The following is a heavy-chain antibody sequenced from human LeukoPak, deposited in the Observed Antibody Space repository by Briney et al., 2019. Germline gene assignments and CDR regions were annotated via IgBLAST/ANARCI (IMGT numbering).Heavy chain of an antibody. D-gene: IGHD3-10*01. Sequence: SETLSLTCTVSGDSTNAYYWGWLRQSPGKGLQCLGYIYYTGGTHYSPSLHSRVTMSIHTSKNQFSLKLHSVTAADTAMYYCARVRDGPRGTHFDFWGQGTLVTVSS. V-gene: IGHV4-59*01. CDR3: ARVRDGPRGTHFDF. CDR1: GDSTNAYY. J-gene: IGHJ4*02. CDR2: IYYTGGT.